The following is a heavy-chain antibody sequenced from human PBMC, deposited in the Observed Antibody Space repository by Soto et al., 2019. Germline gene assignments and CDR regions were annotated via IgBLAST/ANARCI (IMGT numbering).Heavy chain of an antibody. CDR2: TSNDGSNT. CDR1: AFTLSKFV. CDR3: ARVKSVDNGMDV. D-gene: IGHD2-15*01. Sequence: PGGSLRLSCAASAFTLSKFVMHWVRQAPGRGLEWVAVTSNDGSNTFYADSVKGRFTISRDNAKNSLYLQMDSLRAEDTAVYYCARVKSVDNGMDVWGQGTAVTVSS. J-gene: IGHJ6*02. V-gene: IGHV3-30-3*01.